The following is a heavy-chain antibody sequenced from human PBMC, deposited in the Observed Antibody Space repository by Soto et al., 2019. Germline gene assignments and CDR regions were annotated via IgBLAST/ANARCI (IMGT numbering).Heavy chain of an antibody. Sequence: GRDPSPSSAACRVNSNLKPDHSVHRSPGRVLECVAVISYDGSNKYYADSVKGRFTISRDNSKNTLYLQMNSLRAEDTAVYYCAKEYTCGGRYDISDKCTGMDYWGRGATVTGSS. V-gene: IGHV3-30*18. D-gene: IGHD3-16*01. J-gene: IGHJ6*02. CDR1: RVNSNLKP. CDR3: AKEYTCGGRYDISDKCTGMDY. CDR2: ISYDGSNK.